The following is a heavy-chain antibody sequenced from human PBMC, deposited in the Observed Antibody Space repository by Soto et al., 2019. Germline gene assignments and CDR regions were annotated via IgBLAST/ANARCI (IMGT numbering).Heavy chain of an antibody. D-gene: IGHD6-6*01. V-gene: IGHV3-74*01. CDR1: GFTFSSYW. CDR2: INSDGSST. J-gene: IGHJ4*02. Sequence: EVQLVESGGGLVQPGGSLRLSCAASGFTFSSYWMHWVRQAPGKGLVWVSRINSDGSSTSYADSVKGRFTISRDNAKNTLYLQMNSLRAEDTAVYYCARRILYSSSFPATDSHCDYWGQGTLVTVSS. CDR3: ARRILYSSSFPATDSHCDY.